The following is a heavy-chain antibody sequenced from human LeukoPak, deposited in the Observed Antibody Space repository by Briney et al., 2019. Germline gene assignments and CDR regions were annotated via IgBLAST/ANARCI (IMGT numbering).Heavy chain of an antibody. V-gene: IGHV3-53*01. CDR3: AKDRITIFGVVIILGWFDP. CDR2: IYSGGST. CDR1: GFTVSSNY. D-gene: IGHD3-3*01. J-gene: IGHJ5*02. Sequence: GGSLRLSCAASGFTVSSNYMSWVRQAPGKGLEWVSVIYSGGSTYYADSVKGRFTISRDNSKNTLYLQMNSLRAEDTAVYYCAKDRITIFGVVIILGWFDPWGQGTLVTVSS.